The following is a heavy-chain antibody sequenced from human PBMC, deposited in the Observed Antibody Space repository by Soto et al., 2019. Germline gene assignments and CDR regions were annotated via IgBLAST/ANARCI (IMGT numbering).Heavy chain of an antibody. Sequence: QVQLQESGSGLVKPSQSLSLTCTVSGVSLNTADTWWSWIRQSPGKGLEFIGYYHSGGSTYYDAAFRSRVIISANTSTSQFSLKLRSVTVADMAVYFCIRSRQMESGNDYGLDVWGQGTRVTVSS. CDR1: GVSLNTADTW. CDR3: IRSRQMESGNDYGLDV. V-gene: IGHV4-30-4*01. CDR2: YHSGGST. J-gene: IGHJ6*02. D-gene: IGHD1-1*01.